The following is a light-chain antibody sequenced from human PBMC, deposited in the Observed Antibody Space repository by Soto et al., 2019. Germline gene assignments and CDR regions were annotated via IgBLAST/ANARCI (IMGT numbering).Light chain of an antibody. J-gene: IGKJ1*01. V-gene: IGKV2-30*01. CDR1: QSLMYTDGHTY. CDR2: KVS. Sequence: DVVLTQSPLSLPVTLGQSASISCRSSQSLMYTDGHTYLNWFQQRPGQSPRRLLYKVSNRDSGVPDRFSGSGSDTDFTLKISRVEAEDVGVYYCMQGTHWPWTFGQGTRLEIK. CDR3: MQGTHWPWT.